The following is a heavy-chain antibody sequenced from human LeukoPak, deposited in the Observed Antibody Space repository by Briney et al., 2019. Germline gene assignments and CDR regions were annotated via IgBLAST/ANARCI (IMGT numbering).Heavy chain of an antibody. V-gene: IGHV3-30*18. J-gene: IGHJ4*02. D-gene: IGHD6-25*01. CDR2: IAKDGINK. Sequence: GGPLRLSCAVPGFTFSRSGLHGVRQAPGKGLEWVAVIAKDGINKYYADSAKGRFTISRDNFKNTLFLQMTSLSAEDTAVYTGAKDAPGTEAAGRIDSWGQGTLVTASS. CDR3: AKDAPGTEAAGRIDS. CDR1: GFTFSRSG.